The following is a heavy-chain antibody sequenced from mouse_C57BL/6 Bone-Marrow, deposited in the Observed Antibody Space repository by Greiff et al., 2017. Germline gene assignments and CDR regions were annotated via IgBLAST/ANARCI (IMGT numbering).Heavy chain of an antibody. Sequence: DVKLVESGGDLVKPGGSLKLSCAASGFTFSSYGMSWVRQTPDKRLEWVATISSGGSYTYYQDSVKGRFTISRDNAKNTLYLQMSSLKSEDTAMYYCARLSTTVEYYFDYWGQGTTLTVSS. CDR3: ARLSTTVEYYFDY. V-gene: IGHV5-6*02. J-gene: IGHJ2*01. CDR2: ISSGGSYT. D-gene: IGHD1-1*01. CDR1: GFTFSSYG.